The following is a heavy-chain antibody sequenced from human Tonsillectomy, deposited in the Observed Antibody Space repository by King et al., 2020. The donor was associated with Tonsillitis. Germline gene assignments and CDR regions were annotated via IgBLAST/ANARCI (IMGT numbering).Heavy chain of an antibody. CDR3: ARGFRHYESGVSSYGMDV. J-gene: IGHJ6*02. Sequence: QLVQSGTEVKKPGSSVKVSCKASGGTFSSYSINWVRQAPGQGLEWMGRIIPIFGAANNAQKFQGRVTITADESASIAYMELSSLRSDDTAVYYCARGFRHYESGVSSYGMDVWGQGPTVTVS. V-gene: IGHV1-69*01. CDR1: GGTFSSYS. CDR2: IIPIFGAA. D-gene: IGHD3-22*01.